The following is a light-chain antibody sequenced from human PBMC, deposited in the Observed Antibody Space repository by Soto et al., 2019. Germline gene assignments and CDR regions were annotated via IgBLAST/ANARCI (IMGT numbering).Light chain of an antibody. CDR2: EVN. CDR3: SSYTSSRTWV. J-gene: IGLJ3*02. Sequence: QSALTQPASVSGSPAQSITISCTGTSSDVGGYNYVSWYQQHPGKAPKLMIYEVNNRPSGVSNRFSGSKSGNTAYLTISGLQAEDEGDYYCSSYTSSRTWVFGGGTKLTVL. V-gene: IGLV2-14*01. CDR1: SSDVGGYNY.